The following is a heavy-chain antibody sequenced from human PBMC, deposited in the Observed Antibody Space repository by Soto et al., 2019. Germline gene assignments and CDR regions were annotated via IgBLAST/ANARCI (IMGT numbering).Heavy chain of an antibody. CDR1: GGSFSGYY. J-gene: IGHJ4*02. D-gene: IGHD4-17*01. V-gene: IGHV4-34*01. CDR2: INHSGST. CDR3: ARSNGVYRDY. Sequence: SETLSLTCAVYGGSFSGYYWTWIRQPPGTGLEWIGEINHSGSTNYNPSLKSRVTISVDTSKNQFSLKLTSVTAADTAVYYCARSNGVYRDYWSQAILVTVS.